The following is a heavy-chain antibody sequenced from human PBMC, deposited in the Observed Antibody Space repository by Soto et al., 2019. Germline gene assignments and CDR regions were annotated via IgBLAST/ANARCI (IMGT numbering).Heavy chain of an antibody. V-gene: IGHV1-69*02. CDR1: GGTFSSYT. D-gene: IGHD6-13*01. CDR2: IIPILGIA. Sequence: QVQLVQSGAEVKKPGSSVKVSCKASGGTFSSYTISWVRQAPGQGLEWMGRIIPILGIAKYAQKFQGRVTLTAHKSTSTAYMELSSLRSEDTAVYDCARNGYSSSWYVFDYWGQGTLVTVFS. CDR3: ARNGYSSSWYVFDY. J-gene: IGHJ4*02.